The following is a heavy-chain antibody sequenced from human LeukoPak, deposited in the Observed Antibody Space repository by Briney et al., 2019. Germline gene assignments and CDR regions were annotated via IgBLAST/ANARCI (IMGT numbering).Heavy chain of an antibody. CDR2: INPNSGFT. D-gene: IGHD1-26*01. J-gene: IGHJ4*02. CDR1: GYPFTGYY. CDR3: ARLVGGSYRSFDY. V-gene: IGHV1-2*02. Sequence: GASVKVSCKASGYPFTGYYLHWVRQAPGQGLEWMGWINPNSGFTNYAQKFQGRVTMTRDTSISTAYMELSRLRSDDTAVYYCARLVGGSYRSFDYWGQGTLVTVSS.